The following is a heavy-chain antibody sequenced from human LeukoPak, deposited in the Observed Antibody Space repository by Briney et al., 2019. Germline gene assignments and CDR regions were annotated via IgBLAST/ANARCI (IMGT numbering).Heavy chain of an antibody. CDR1: GFTFSNYA. D-gene: IGHD2-15*01. V-gene: IGHV3-23*01. Sequence: PGGSLRLSCAASGFTFSNYAMSWVRQAPGKGLEWVSSISDTGGSTYYADSVKGRFTISRDNSNNTLSLQMSSLRAEDTAVYYCAKVPRYCSGGSCYSGYFDYWGQGTLVTGSS. CDR3: AKVPRYCSGGSCYSGYFDY. J-gene: IGHJ4*02. CDR2: ISDTGGST.